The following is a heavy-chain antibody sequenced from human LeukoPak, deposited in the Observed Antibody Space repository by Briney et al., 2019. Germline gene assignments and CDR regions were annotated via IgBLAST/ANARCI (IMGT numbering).Heavy chain of an antibody. CDR3: ARFGLIAPYYYYMDV. J-gene: IGHJ6*03. CDR1: GFTFSSYE. V-gene: IGHV3-48*03. CDR2: ISSSGSTI. D-gene: IGHD3-16*01. Sequence: GGSLRLSCAASGFTFSSYEMNWVRQAPGKGLEWVSYISSSGSTIYYADSVKGRFTISRDNAKNSLYLRMNSLRAEDTAVYYCARFGLIAPYYYYMDVWGKGTTVTVSS.